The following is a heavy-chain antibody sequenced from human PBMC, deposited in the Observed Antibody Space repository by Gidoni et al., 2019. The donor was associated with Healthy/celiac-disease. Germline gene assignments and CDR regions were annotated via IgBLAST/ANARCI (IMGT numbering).Heavy chain of an antibody. D-gene: IGHD2-15*01. J-gene: IGHJ5*02. V-gene: IGHV4-34*01. CDR1: GGSFSGYY. CDR3: ARGFPAYLKLPQNCSGGSCYSKKVPNQPNWFDP. CDR2: INHSGST. Sequence: QVQLQQWGAGLLKPSETLSLTCAVYGGSFSGYYWSWIRQPPGKGLEWIGEINHSGSTNYNPSLKSRVTISVDTSKNQFSLKLSSVTAADTAVYYCARGFPAYLKLPQNCSGGSCYSKKVPNQPNWFDPWGQGTLVTVSS.